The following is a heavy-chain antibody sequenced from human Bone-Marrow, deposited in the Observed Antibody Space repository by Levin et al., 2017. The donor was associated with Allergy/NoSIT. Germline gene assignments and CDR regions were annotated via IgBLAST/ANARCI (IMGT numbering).Heavy chain of an antibody. Sequence: PSETLSLTCAVSGASVSNAGYSWTWIRQPPGKGLEWIGYIHHSGGTYYSPSLQSRLTISVDRSNNQFSLKLKSVTAADTAVYYCARETSDYFGLGAFHLWGQGTMVTVSS. CDR2: IHHSGGT. J-gene: IGHJ3*01. V-gene: IGHV4-30-2*01. CDR3: ARETSDYFGLGAFHL. D-gene: IGHD4-17*01. CDR1: GASVSNAGYS.